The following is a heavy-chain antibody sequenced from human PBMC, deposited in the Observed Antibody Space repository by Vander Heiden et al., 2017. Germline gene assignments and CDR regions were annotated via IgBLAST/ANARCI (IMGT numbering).Heavy chain of an antibody. V-gene: IGHV1-69*01. CDR1: GGTFSSYA. CDR3: ARDHRFEYSSSQGDYYYYYGMDV. J-gene: IGHJ6*02. CDR2: IIPIFGTA. Sequence: QVQLVQSGAEVKKPGSSVKVSCKASGGTFSSYAISWVRQAPGQGLEWMGGIIPIFGTANDAQKFQGRVTITADESTSTAYMELSSLRSEDTAVYYCARDHRFEYSSSQGDYYYYYGMDVWGQGTTVTVSS. D-gene: IGHD6-6*01.